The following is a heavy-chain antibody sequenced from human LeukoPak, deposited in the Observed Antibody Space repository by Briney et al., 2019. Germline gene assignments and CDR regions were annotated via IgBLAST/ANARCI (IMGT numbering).Heavy chain of an antibody. Sequence: SETLSLTCAVYGGSFSGSYWSWIRQPPGKGLEWIGEINHSGSTNYNPSLKSRVTTSVDTSKNQFSLKLSSVTAADTAVYYSANGLRYPYYYYMDVWGKGTTVTVSS. J-gene: IGHJ6*03. V-gene: IGHV4-34*01. CDR3: ANGLRYPYYYYMDV. D-gene: IGHD3-9*01. CDR2: INHSGST. CDR1: GGSFSGSY.